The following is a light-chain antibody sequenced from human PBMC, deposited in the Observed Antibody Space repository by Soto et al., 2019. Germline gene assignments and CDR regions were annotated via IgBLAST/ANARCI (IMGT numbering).Light chain of an antibody. CDR1: QSVSNSY. J-gene: IGKJ2*01. CDR2: GAS. Sequence: EIVLTQSPGTLSLSPGERATLSCRASQSVSNSYLAWYQQKPGQAPRLLIYGASNRATGIPDRFSGSRSGTDFTLTISRLEPEDFAVYYCQQYTSSPGTFGQGTKLEIK. V-gene: IGKV3-20*01. CDR3: QQYTSSPGT.